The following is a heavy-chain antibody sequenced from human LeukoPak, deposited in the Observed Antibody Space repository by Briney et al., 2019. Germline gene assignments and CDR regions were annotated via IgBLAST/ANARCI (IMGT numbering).Heavy chain of an antibody. V-gene: IGHV3-23*01. J-gene: IGHJ4*02. CDR3: ATTVGSGGYYIYYFDY. D-gene: IGHD3-22*01. CDR1: GFTFSSYA. Sequence: GGSLRLSCAASGFTFSSYAMSWVRQAPGKGLEWVSTIGGSGGSTYYADSVKGRFTISRDISKNTLYLQMNSLRAEDTAVYYCATTVGSGGYYIYYFDYWGQGTLVTVSS. CDR2: IGGSGGST.